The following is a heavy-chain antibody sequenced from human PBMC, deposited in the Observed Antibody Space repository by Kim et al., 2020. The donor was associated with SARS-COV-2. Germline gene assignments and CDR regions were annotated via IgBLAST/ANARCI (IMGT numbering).Heavy chain of an antibody. J-gene: IGHJ3*02. CDR1: GGSISSSSYY. V-gene: IGHV4-39*02. Sequence: SETLSLTCTVSGGSISSSSYYWGWIRQPPGKGLEWIGSIYYSGSTYYNPSLKSRVTISVDTSKNQFSLKLSSVTAADTAVYYCARDKEGIAVTGVGAFDIWGQGTMVTVSS. D-gene: IGHD6-19*01. CDR2: IYYSGST. CDR3: ARDKEGIAVTGVGAFDI.